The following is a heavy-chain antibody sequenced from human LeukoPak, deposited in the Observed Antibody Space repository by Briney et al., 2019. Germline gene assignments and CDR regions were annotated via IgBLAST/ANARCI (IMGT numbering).Heavy chain of an antibody. CDR2: VSGSGGTT. V-gene: IGHV3-23*01. CDR3: AKSDYYDSSGHPSSFEY. CDR1: GFPFSSYA. Sequence: GGSLRLSCAASGFPFSSYAMSWVRQATGRALEWVSAVSGSGGTTYYADSVKGRFTISRDNSKNTLYLQMNSLRAEDTAVYYCAKSDYYDSSGHPSSFEYWGQGTLVTVSS. D-gene: IGHD3-22*01. J-gene: IGHJ4*02.